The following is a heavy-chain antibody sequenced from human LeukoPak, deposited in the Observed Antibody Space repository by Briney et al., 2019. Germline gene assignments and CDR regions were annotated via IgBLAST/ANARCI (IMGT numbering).Heavy chain of an antibody. CDR3: AKDRMVYSSGWYGY. Sequence: PGGSLRLSCAASGFTFSSYAMSWVRQAPGKGLEWVSAISGSGGSTYYADSVKGRFTISRDNSKNTLYLQMNSLRAEDTAIYYCAKDRMVYSSGWYGYWGQGTLVTVSS. CDR1: GFTFSSYA. CDR2: ISGSGGST. J-gene: IGHJ4*02. D-gene: IGHD6-19*01. V-gene: IGHV3-23*01.